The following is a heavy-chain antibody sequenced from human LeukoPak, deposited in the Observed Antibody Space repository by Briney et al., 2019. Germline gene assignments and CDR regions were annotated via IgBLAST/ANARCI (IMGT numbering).Heavy chain of an antibody. D-gene: IGHD3-16*01. V-gene: IGHV4-30-4*08. CDR3: ARYHYDYVWGSYSDWFDP. Sequence: PSETLTLTCAVYGGSFSGHYWSWIRQPPGKGLEWIGYIYYSGSTYYNPSLKSRVTISVDTSKNQFSLKLSSVTAADTAVYYCARYHYDYVWGSYSDWFDPWGQGTLVTVSS. CDR1: GGSFSGHY. J-gene: IGHJ5*02. CDR2: IYYSGST.